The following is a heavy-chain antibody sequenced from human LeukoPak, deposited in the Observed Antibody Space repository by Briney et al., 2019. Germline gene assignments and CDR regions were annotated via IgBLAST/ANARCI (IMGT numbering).Heavy chain of an antibody. CDR2: IYTSEST. CDR3: ARGYWGSTSCHPPGGY. D-gene: IGHD2-2*01. Sequence: SETLSLTCTVSGGSISSHYWSWIRQSAGKGLEWIGRIYTSESTNYNPSLKSRVTMSVDTSKNQVSLKLSSVTAADTAVYYCARGYWGSTSCHPPGGYWGQGTLVTVSS. V-gene: IGHV4-4*07. J-gene: IGHJ4*02. CDR1: GGSISSHY.